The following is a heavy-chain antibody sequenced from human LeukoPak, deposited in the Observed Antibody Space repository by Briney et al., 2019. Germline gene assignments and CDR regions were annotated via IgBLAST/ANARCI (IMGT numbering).Heavy chain of an antibody. Sequence: ASVKVSCKASGYTFTSYDINWVRQATGQGLEWMGWMNPNSGNTGYAQKFQGRVTMTRNTSISTAYMELSSLRSEDTAVHYCTRQYSHDAFDIWGQGTMVTVSS. CDR2: MNPNSGNT. CDR1: GYTFTSYD. CDR3: TRQYSHDAFDI. J-gene: IGHJ3*02. V-gene: IGHV1-8*01. D-gene: IGHD2-15*01.